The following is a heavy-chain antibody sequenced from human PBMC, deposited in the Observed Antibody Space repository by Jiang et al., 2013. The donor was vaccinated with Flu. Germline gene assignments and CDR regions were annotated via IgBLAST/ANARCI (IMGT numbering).Heavy chain of an antibody. CDR3: ARGGHYDFWSEDYYGMDV. J-gene: IGHJ6*02. V-gene: IGHV1-46*01. D-gene: IGHD3-3*01. CDR2: INPSGGST. Sequence: CKASGYTFTSYYMHWVRQAPGQGLEWMGIINPSGGSTSYAQKFQGRVTMTRDTSTSTVYMELSSLRSEDTAVYYCARGGHYDFWSEDYYGMDVWGQGTTVTVSS. CDR1: GYTFTSYY.